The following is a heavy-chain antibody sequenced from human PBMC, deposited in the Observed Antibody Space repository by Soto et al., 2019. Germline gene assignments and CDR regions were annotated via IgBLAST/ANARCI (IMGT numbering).Heavy chain of an antibody. CDR3: ARTIKGYCSSTSCQVDY. V-gene: IGHV3-74*01. CDR2: INSGGSST. J-gene: IGHJ4*02. CDR1: GFTFSSYW. Sequence: EVQLVESGGGLVQPGGALRLSCAASGFTFSSYWMHWVRQAPGKVRVWVSRINSGGSSTSYADSVKGRFTISSDNAKNTLYLQMNSLRAEDTAVYYCARTIKGYCSSTSCQVDYWGQGTLVTVSS. D-gene: IGHD2-2*01.